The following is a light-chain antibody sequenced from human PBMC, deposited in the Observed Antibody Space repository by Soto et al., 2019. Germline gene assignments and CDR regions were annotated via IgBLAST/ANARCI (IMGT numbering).Light chain of an antibody. CDR3: LQYDTSPKT. Sequence: EIVLTQSPGTLSLSPGERATLSCRASQSVSSSYLAWYQHKPGQAPRLLIYGVSSRATGIPDRFSCSGSGTHFTLTISRLEPEEFAVYYCLQYDTSPKTFGQGTKVEIE. CDR2: GVS. J-gene: IGKJ1*01. CDR1: QSVSSSY. V-gene: IGKV3-20*01.